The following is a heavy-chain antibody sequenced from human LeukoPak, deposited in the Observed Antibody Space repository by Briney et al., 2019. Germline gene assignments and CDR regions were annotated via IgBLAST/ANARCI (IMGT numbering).Heavy chain of an antibody. CDR2: FYYGGIT. Sequence: SETVSLTCTVSGASITTTLYYWVWARQSPGKGLEWIGSFYYGGITYYHPSLKSRVTVSVDTSRSQFSLKLISVTAADTAVYYCARAGRDGYSPASDSFDIWGQGKTVTVSS. D-gene: IGHD5-24*01. CDR1: GASITTTLYY. CDR3: ARAGRDGYSPASDSFDI. J-gene: IGHJ3*02. V-gene: IGHV4-39*07.